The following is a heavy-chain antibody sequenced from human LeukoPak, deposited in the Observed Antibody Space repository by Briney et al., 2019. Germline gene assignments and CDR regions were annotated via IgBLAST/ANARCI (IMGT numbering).Heavy chain of an antibody. D-gene: IGHD6-6*01. CDR1: GGSFSGYC. V-gene: IGHV4-34*01. Sequence: PSETLSLTCAVYGGSFSGYCWSWIRQPPGKGLEWIGEINHSGSTNYNPSLKSRVTISVDTSKNQFSLKLSSVTAADTAVYYCARGEAARAPTYGMDVWGQGTTVTVSS. CDR3: ARGEAARAPTYGMDV. CDR2: INHSGST. J-gene: IGHJ6*02.